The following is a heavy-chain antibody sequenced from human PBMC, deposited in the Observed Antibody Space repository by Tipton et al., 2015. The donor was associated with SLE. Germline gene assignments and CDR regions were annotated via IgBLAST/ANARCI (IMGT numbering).Heavy chain of an antibody. CDR1: GGSISSYY. CDR3: ARSGSYPYYYYYMDV. D-gene: IGHD1-26*01. Sequence: TLSLTCTVSGGSISSYYWSWFRQPPGKGLEWIGYIYYSGSTNYNPSLKSRVTISVDTSKNQFSLKLSSVTAADTAVYYCARSGSYPYYYYYMDVWGKGTTVTVSS. V-gene: IGHV4-59*01. CDR2: IYYSGST. J-gene: IGHJ6*03.